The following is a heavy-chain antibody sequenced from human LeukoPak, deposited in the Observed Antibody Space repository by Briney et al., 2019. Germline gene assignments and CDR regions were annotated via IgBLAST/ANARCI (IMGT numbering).Heavy chain of an antibody. CDR3: ARVVPAAPYYYGMDV. J-gene: IGHJ6*02. CDR2: IIPIFGTA. CDR1: GGTFSSYA. Sequence: ASVKVSCKASGGTFSSYAISWVRQAPGQGLEWMGGIIPIFGTANYAQKFQGRVTITADESTSTAYMELSSLRSDDTAVYYCARVVPAAPYYYGMDVWGQGTTVTVSS. V-gene: IGHV1-69*13. D-gene: IGHD2-2*01.